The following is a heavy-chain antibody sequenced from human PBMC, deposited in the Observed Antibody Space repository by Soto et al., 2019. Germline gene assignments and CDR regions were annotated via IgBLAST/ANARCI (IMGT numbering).Heavy chain of an antibody. D-gene: IGHD3-3*02. CDR3: ARELAPLTLLEWHLGYYYYGMDV. CDR1: GYTFTSYG. CDR2: ISAYNGNK. Sequence: QVQLVQSGAEVKKPGASVKVSCKASGYTFTSYGISWVRQAPGQGLEWMGWISAYNGNKNYAQKLQGRVTMTTDTSTSTAYMELRSLRSDDTAVYYCARELAPLTLLEWHLGYYYYGMDVWGQGTTVTVSS. J-gene: IGHJ6*02. V-gene: IGHV1-18*01.